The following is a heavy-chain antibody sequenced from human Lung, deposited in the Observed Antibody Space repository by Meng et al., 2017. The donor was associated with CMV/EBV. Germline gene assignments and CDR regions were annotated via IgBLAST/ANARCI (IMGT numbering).Heavy chain of an antibody. Sequence: SXXVSXKASGGTFSSYAISWVRQAPGQGLEWMGGIIPILGIANYAQKFQGRVTITADKSTSTAYMELSSLRSEDTAVYYCATDNIAAQANWFDPWGQGTLVTGSS. D-gene: IGHD6-13*01. J-gene: IGHJ5*02. CDR2: IIPILGIA. CDR1: GGTFSSYA. CDR3: ATDNIAAQANWFDP. V-gene: IGHV1-69*10.